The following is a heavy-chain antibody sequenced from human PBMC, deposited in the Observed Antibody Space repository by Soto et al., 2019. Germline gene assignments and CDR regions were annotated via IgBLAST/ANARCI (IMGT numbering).Heavy chain of an antibody. Sequence: GGSLRLSCAAAGFTFSSYGMHWFRQAPGKGLEWVAVIWYDGSNKYYADSVKGRFTIARDNSKNTLYLQMNSLRAEDTAVYYCASDPSPHHSGWYPHYYYYGMDVWGQGTTVTVSS. J-gene: IGHJ6*02. V-gene: IGHV3-33*01. D-gene: IGHD6-19*01. CDR2: IWYDGSNK. CDR1: GFTFSSYG. CDR3: ASDPSPHHSGWYPHYYYYGMDV.